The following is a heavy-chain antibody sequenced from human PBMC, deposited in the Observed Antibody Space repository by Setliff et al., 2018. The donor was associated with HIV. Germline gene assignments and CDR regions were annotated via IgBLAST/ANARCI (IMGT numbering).Heavy chain of an antibody. V-gene: IGHV3-30*02. J-gene: IGHJ4*02. CDR1: GFTFSSYG. D-gene: IGHD3-22*01. Sequence: GGSLRLSCAASGFTFSSYGLHWVRQAPGKGLEWVAFIRFDGSNKYYADSVKGRFTISRDNSKNTLYLQMNSLRAEDTAAYYCAKVDTAMVVHYYDNSGYLRPFDSWGQGTLVTVSS. CDR3: AKVDTAMVVHYYDNSGYLRPFDS. CDR2: IRFDGSNK.